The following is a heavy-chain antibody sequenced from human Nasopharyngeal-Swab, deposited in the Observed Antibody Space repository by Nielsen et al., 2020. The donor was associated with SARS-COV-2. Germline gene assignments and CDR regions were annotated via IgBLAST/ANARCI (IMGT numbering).Heavy chain of an antibody. CDR3: ARARYYYGSGSYLNYFDY. CDR2: IYYSGST. Sequence: IRQPPGKGLEWIGYIYYSGSTNYNPSLKSRVTISVDTSKNQFSLKLSSVTAADTAVYYCARARYYYGSGSYLNYFDYWGQGTLVTVSS. J-gene: IGHJ4*02. D-gene: IGHD3-10*01. V-gene: IGHV4-59*01.